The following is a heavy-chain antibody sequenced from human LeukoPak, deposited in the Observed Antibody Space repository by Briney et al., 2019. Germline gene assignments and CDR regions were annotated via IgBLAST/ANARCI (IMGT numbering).Heavy chain of an antibody. Sequence: GGSLRLSCAASGFTFSSYSMNWVRQAPGKGLEWVSSISSSSSYIYYADSVKGRFTISRDNAKNSLYLQMNSLRAEDTAVYYCARSGARRGGQKTPWDYWGQGTLVTVSS. V-gene: IGHV3-21*01. D-gene: IGHD6-6*01. CDR3: ARSGARRGGQKTPWDY. CDR2: ISSSSSYI. CDR1: GFTFSSYS. J-gene: IGHJ4*02.